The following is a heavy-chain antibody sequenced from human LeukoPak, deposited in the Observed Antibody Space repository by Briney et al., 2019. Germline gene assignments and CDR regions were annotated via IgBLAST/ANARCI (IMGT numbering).Heavy chain of an antibody. CDR3: ASAILTGYPFDY. J-gene: IGHJ4*02. CDR2: ISSSGSTI. D-gene: IGHD3-9*01. CDR1: GFTFSSYE. Sequence: GGSLRLSCAASGFTFSSYEMNWVRQAPGKGLEWVSYISSSGSTIYYADSVKGRFTISRDNAKNSLYLQMSSLRAEDTAVYYCASAILTGYPFDYWGQGTLVTVSS. V-gene: IGHV3-48*03.